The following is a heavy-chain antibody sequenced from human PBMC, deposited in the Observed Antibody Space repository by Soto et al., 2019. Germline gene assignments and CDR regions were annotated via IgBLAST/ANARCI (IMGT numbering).Heavy chain of an antibody. V-gene: IGHV1-69*13. Sequence: SVKVPCKPSGGSFSSYAISCVRQAPRQALEGMGGLIPIFGSSDYAQKLQGRVTITAVESTGPAHMVLGSLRCEDTGVYYCSCRAPAGESRPYYYGIDVWGQGTTVTVSS. J-gene: IGHJ6*02. CDR1: GGSFSSYA. CDR2: LIPIFGSS. CDR3: SCRAPAGESRPYYYGIDV. D-gene: IGHD3-10*01.